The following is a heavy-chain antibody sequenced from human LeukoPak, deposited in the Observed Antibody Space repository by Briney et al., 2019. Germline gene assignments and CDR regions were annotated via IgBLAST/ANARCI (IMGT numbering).Heavy chain of an antibody. CDR3: ARDHRYCSGGSCSFDY. Sequence: GGSLRLSCAASGFTFSSYAMSWVRQAPGKGLEWVSAISGSGGSTYYADSVKGRFTISRDNSKNTLYLQMNSLRAEDTAVYYCARDHRYCSGGSCSFDYWGQGTLVTVSS. V-gene: IGHV3-23*01. J-gene: IGHJ4*02. D-gene: IGHD2-15*01. CDR2: ISGSGGST. CDR1: GFTFSSYA.